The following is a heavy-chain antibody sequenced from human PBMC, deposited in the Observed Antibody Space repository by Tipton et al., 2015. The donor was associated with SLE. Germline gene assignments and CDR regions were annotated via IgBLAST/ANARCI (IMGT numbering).Heavy chain of an antibody. J-gene: IGHJ4*02. CDR1: GFTFSNAW. V-gene: IGHV3-15*01. D-gene: IGHD6-6*01. Sequence: SLRLSCAASGFTFSNAWLSWVRQAPGKGLEWVGRIKRKTDGGTTDYAAPVQGRFTISRDDSKSTLFLQMNSLKTEDTAVYYCSTGLSAARYQVDYWGQGTLVTVSA. CDR2: IKRKTDGGTT. CDR3: STGLSAARYQVDY.